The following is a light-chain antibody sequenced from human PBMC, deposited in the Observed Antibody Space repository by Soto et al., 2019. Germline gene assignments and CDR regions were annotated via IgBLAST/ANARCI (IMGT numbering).Light chain of an antibody. J-gene: IGKJ4*01. Sequence: DIQMTQSPSSLSASVGDNVTITCRASQDIGNFLAWLQHIPGKAPKSLIYAVSRLQSGVPSKFIGSRSGTDFTLTVSGLQPEDFATYYCQQYKTYPVTFGGGTKVEIK. CDR1: QDIGNF. CDR3: QQYKTYPVT. CDR2: AVS. V-gene: IGKV1-16*02.